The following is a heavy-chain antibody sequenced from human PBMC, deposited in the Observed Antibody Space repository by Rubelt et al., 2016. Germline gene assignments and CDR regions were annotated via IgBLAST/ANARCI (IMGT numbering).Heavy chain of an antibody. CDR3: VKDKTPGDGFWVFDD. CDR1: GFTFSTYG. J-gene: IGHJ4*02. Sequence: PGGSLRLSCAASGFTFSTYGMTWVRQAPGKGPDWVSYISSDSRTIYYADAVKGRFTISRDNAKNSLYLLMNSLRDEDTAVYYCVKDKTPGDGFWVFDDWGQGTLVTVSS. CDR2: ISSDSRTI. D-gene: IGHD2-21*02. V-gene: IGHV3-48*02.